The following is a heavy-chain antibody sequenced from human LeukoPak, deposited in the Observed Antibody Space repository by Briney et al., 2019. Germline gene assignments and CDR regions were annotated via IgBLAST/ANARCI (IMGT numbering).Heavy chain of an antibody. CDR3: AAPMYYYDSSGYQD. V-gene: IGHV3-21*01. Sequence: TTGGSLRLSCAASGFTFSSYSMNWVRQAPGKGLEWVSSISSSSSYIYYADSVEGRFTIPRDNAKNSLYLQMNSLRAEDTAVYYCAAPMYYYDSSGYQDWGQGTLVTVSS. J-gene: IGHJ4*02. CDR2: ISSSSSYI. D-gene: IGHD3-22*01. CDR1: GFTFSSYS.